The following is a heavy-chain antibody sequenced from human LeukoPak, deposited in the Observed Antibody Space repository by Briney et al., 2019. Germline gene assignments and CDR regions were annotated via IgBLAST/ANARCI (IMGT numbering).Heavy chain of an antibody. J-gene: IGHJ5*02. D-gene: IGHD6-19*01. CDR2: ISSSSSYI. V-gene: IGHV3-21*01. CDR3: ARADGWLVRGWFDP. Sequence: GGSLRLSCAASGFTFNTYNMNWVRQAPGKGLEWVSSISSSSSYIFYADSVKGRFTISRENAKNSLYLQMNTLRAEDTAVYYCARADGWLVRGWFDPWGQGTLVTVSS. CDR1: GFTFNTYN.